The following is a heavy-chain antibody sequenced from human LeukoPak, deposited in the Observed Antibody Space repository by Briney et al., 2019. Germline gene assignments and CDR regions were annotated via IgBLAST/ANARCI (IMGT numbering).Heavy chain of an antibody. CDR1: GFTFSSYA. J-gene: IGHJ4*01. V-gene: IGHV3-23*01. CDR2: ICGSDGSS. D-gene: IGHD2-15*01. Sequence: PGGSLRLSCAASGFTFSSYAMSGVPQAPGKGLEGVSHICGSDGSSYYAGSVKGRFTVSRDNSKNTLYLQMNSLRAEDTAVYYCAKASGGSCYSQLDYWGQGSLVTVSS. CDR3: AKASGGSCYSQLDY.